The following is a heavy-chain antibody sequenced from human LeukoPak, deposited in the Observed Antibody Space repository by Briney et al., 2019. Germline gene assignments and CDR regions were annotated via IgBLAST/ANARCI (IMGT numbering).Heavy chain of an antibody. CDR2: IYYSGTT. V-gene: IGHV4-59*01. Sequence: SETLSLTCAVYGVSFSGYYWSWIRQPPGKGLEWIGYIYYSGTTNYNPSLKSRVTISVDTSKNQFSLKLSSVTAADTAVYYCARDLGLGIEVWYFDLWGRGTLVTVSS. D-gene: IGHD3-16*01. CDR3: ARDLGLGIEVWYFDL. CDR1: GVSFSGYY. J-gene: IGHJ2*01.